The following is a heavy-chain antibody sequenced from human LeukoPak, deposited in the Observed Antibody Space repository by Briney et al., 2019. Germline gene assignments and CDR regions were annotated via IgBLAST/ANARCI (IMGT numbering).Heavy chain of an antibody. CDR2: IYYSGST. V-gene: IGHV4-59*01. CDR3: ARVKDGYTSFDL. J-gene: IGHJ3*01. Sequence: PSETLSLTCTVSGGSISSYYWSWIRQPPGKGLEWIGYIYYSGSTNYNPSLKSRVTISVDTSKNQFSQKLSSVTAVDTAVYYCARVKDGYTSFDLWGQGTMVTVSS. D-gene: IGHD5-24*01. CDR1: GGSISSYY.